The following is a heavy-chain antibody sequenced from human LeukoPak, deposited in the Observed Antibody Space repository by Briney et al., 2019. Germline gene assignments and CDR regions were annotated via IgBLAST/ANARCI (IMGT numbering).Heavy chain of an antibody. D-gene: IGHD3-3*01. Sequence: SETLSLTCAVYGGSFSGYYWSWIRQPQGQGLERIGEINHSGSTNYNPSLTSRVTISVDTSKNQYSLKLSSVTAADTAVYYCARGTTVYYDFWSGYYSTNDFDYWGQGNLVIVSA. CDR2: INHSGST. CDR1: GGSFSGYY. J-gene: IGHJ4*02. CDR3: ARGTTVYYDFWSGYYSTNDFDY. V-gene: IGHV4-34*01.